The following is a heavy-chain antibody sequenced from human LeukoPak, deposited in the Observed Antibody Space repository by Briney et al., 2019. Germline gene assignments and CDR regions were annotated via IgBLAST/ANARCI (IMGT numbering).Heavy chain of an antibody. Sequence: SETLSLTCAVYGGSFRGYYWSWIRQPPGKGLEWIGEINHSGSTNYNPSLKSRVTISVDTSKNQFSLKLSSATAADTAVYYCARGDFIPSPTLKDDLWGQGTLVTVSS. CDR1: GGSFRGYY. J-gene: IGHJ4*02. D-gene: IGHD3-3*01. CDR2: INHSGST. CDR3: ARGDFIPSPTLKDDL. V-gene: IGHV4-34*01.